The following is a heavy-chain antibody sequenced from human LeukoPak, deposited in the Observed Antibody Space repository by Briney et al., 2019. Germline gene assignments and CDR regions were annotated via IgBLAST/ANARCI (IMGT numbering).Heavy chain of an antibody. CDR1: GGSISSSSYY. V-gene: IGHV4-39*02. J-gene: IGHJ5*02. CDR2: IYYSGCT. CDR3: ARELAVAPNWFDP. Sequence: SETLSLTCTVSGGSISSSSYYWGWIRQPPGKGLEWVGSIYYSGCTYYNPSLKSRVTISVDTSKNPFSLKLSSVTAADTAVYYCARELAVAPNWFDPWGQGTLVTVSS. D-gene: IGHD6-19*01.